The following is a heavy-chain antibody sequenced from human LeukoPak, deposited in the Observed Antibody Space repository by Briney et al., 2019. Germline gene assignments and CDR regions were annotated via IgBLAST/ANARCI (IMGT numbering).Heavy chain of an antibody. CDR2: MNHNSGNT. Sequence: ASEKVSYKPSGYSFTSYDILWVRPATRQGLEWMGWMNHNSGNTGYAQKSQGRVTMTRNTSLSTAYMQLSSLRSEDTAVYYCARVIVYSSSWSGAFDIWGQGTMVTVSS. J-gene: IGHJ3*02. D-gene: IGHD6-13*01. CDR3: ARVIVYSSSWSGAFDI. V-gene: IGHV1-8*01. CDR1: GYSFTSYD.